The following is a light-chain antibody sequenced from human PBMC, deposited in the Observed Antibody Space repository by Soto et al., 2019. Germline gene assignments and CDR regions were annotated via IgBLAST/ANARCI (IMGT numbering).Light chain of an antibody. CDR1: QAIRDE. CDR3: LQDYNYPRT. CDR2: AAS. V-gene: IGKV1-6*01. J-gene: IGKJ1*01. Sequence: IQMTQSPSSLSASVGDRVTITCRASQAIRDELAWYQQKPGKAPNLLIYAASNLHNGVPSRFRGSGSGTDFTLTISSLQPEDFATYYCLQDYNYPRTFGQGTKVEI.